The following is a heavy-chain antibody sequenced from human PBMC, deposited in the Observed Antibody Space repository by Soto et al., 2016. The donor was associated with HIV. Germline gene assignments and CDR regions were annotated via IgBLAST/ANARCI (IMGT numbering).Heavy chain of an antibody. CDR1: GYTFTGYY. CDR2: MNPNSGNT. J-gene: IGHJ4*02. CDR3: ARETADSSGYYYRY. Sequence: QVQLVQSGAEVKKPGASVKVSCKASGYTFTGYYMHWVRQATGQGLEWMGWMNPNSGNTGYAQKFQGRVTITRNTSISTAYMELSSLRSEDTAVYYCARETADSSGYYYRYWGQGTLVTVSS. D-gene: IGHD3-22*01. V-gene: IGHV1-8*03.